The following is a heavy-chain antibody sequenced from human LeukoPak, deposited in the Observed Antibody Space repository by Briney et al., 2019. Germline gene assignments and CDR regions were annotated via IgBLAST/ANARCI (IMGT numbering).Heavy chain of an antibody. CDR3: AIQYYYDSSGYYTYDY. Sequence: ASVKVSCKASGYTFTSYYMHWVRQAPGQGLEWMGIINPSGGSTSYAQKFQGRVTMTRDTSISTAYMELSRLRSDDTAVYYCAIQYYYDSSGYYTYDYWGQGTLVTVSS. J-gene: IGHJ4*02. CDR1: GYTFTSYY. V-gene: IGHV1-46*01. CDR2: INPSGGST. D-gene: IGHD3-22*01.